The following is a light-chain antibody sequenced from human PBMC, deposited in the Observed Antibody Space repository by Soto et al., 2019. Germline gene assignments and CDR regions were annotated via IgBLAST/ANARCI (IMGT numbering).Light chain of an antibody. J-gene: IGLJ2*01. V-gene: IGLV2-14*01. CDR3: SSYTSSSTVV. CDR1: SSDVGGYNY. CDR2: DVS. Sequence: QSALTQPASVSGSPGQSITISCTGTSSDVGGYNYVSWYQQHPGKAPKLMIYDVSNRPSDLSNRFSGSTSGNTASLTISGLPAEDEADYYCSSYTSSSTVVFGGGTKLTVL.